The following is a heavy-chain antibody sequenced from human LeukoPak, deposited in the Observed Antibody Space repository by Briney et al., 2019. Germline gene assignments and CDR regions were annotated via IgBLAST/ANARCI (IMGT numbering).Heavy chain of an antibody. D-gene: IGHD3-16*02. V-gene: IGHV3-23*01. CDR1: GFTFSSYA. Sequence: PGGSLRLSCAASGFTFSSYAMSWVRQAPGKGLEWVSAVSGSGGSTYYPDSVKGRFTISRDNSKNTLYLQMNSLRAEDMAVYYCAKCPKDYDSVWGSYRYTGHYYFDYWGQGTLVTVSS. J-gene: IGHJ4*02. CDR2: VSGSGGST. CDR3: AKCPKDYDSVWGSYRYTGHYYFDY.